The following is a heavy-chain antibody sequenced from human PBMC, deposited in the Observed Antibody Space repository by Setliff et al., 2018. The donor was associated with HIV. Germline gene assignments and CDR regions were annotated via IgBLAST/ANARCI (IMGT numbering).Heavy chain of an antibody. CDR2: ISSSGSTI. Sequence: GGSLRLSCAASGFTFSSYEINWVRQAPGKGLEWLSYISSSGSTIYYADSVKGRFIISRDNAKNSLNLQMNSLRAKDTAVYYCARWGYSRDGMDVWGQGTTVTVSS. CDR1: GFTFSSYE. J-gene: IGHJ6*02. D-gene: IGHD4-4*01. V-gene: IGHV3-48*03. CDR3: ARWGYSRDGMDV.